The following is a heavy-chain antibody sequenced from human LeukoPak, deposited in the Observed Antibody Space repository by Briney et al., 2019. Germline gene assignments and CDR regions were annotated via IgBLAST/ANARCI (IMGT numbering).Heavy chain of an antibody. V-gene: IGHV3-23*01. J-gene: IGHJ3*02. CDR3: AKQKGGSYDDAFDI. CDR1: GFTFSSYA. D-gene: IGHD1-26*01. Sequence: GGSLRLSCAASGFTFSSYAMSWVRQAPGRGLEWVSGTSGSGGSTYYADSVKGRFTISRDNSKNTLFLQMNSLRAEDTALYYCAKQKGGSYDDAFDIWGQGTMVTVSS. CDR2: TSGSGGST.